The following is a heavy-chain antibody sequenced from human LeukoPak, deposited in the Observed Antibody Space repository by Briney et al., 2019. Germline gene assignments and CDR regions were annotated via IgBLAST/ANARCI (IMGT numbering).Heavy chain of an antibody. CDR2: ISGSGGST. CDR1: GFNVRDNY. V-gene: IGHV3-23*01. J-gene: IGHJ4*02. D-gene: IGHD6-6*01. CDR3: AKARVAARQDFDY. Sequence: GGSLRLSCAASGFNVRDNYMSWVRQAPGKGLEWVSAISGSGGSTYYADSVKGRFTISRDNSKNTLYLQMNSLRAEDTAVYYCAKARVAARQDFDYWGQGTLVTVSS.